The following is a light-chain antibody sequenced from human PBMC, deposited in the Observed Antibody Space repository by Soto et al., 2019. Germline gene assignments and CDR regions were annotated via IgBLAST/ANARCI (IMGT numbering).Light chain of an antibody. CDR3: QQYNNWPGT. V-gene: IGKV3-15*01. CDR2: GAS. Sequence: EIVLTQSPGTLSVSPGERATLSCRASQSVSGKLAWYQQKPGQAPRLLFYGASTGATGIPARFSGSGSETEITLSISSLQSEDFAVYYCQQYNNWPGTFGQGTKV. CDR1: QSVSGK. J-gene: IGKJ1*01.